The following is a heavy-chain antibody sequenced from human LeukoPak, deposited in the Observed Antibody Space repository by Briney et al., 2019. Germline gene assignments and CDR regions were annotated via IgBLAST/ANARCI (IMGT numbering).Heavy chain of an antibody. CDR3: ARDGIAAAGSEFDP. CDR2: INPNSGGT. D-gene: IGHD6-13*01. J-gene: IGHJ5*02. CDR1: GYTFTGYY. V-gene: IGHV1-2*02. Sequence: ASVTVSCKASGYTFTGYYMHWVRRAPGQGLEWMGWINPNSGGTNYAQKFQGRVTMTRDTSISTAYMELSRLRSDDTAVYYCARDGIAAAGSEFDPWGQGTLVTVSS.